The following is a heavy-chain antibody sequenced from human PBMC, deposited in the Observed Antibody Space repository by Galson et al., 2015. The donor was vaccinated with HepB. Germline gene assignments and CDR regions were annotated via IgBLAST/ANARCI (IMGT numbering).Heavy chain of an antibody. CDR3: ARADEIETLRFFGYFQH. CDR2: INPNSGGT. D-gene: IGHD4-17*01. J-gene: IGHJ1*01. Sequence: SVKVSCKASGYTFTGYYMHWVRQAPGQGLEWMGRINPNSGGTNYAQKFLGRVTMTRDTSISTAYMELSRLRSDDTAVYYCARADEIETLRFFGYFQHWGQGTLVTVSS. V-gene: IGHV1-2*06. CDR1: GYTFTGYY.